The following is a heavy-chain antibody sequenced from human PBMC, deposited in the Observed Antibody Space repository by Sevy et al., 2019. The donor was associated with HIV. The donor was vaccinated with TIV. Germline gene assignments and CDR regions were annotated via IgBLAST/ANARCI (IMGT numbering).Heavy chain of an antibody. D-gene: IGHD3-3*01. J-gene: IGHJ4*02. V-gene: IGHV3-74*03. Sequence: GGFLRLSCAASGFTFRSDWMHWVRQAPGKGLAWVAQITSDGLATKYADSVRGRFTVSRDTAKNTLYLQMDSLRVEDTAVYYCARGTKGVADSWGQGTLVTVSS. CDR1: GFTFRSDW. CDR3: ARGTKGVADS. CDR2: ITSDGLAT.